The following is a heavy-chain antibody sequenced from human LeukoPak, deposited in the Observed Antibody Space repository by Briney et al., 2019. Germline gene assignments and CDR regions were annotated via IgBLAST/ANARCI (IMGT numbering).Heavy chain of an antibody. CDR2: IYHSGST. CDR3: ARLENY. J-gene: IGHJ4*02. Sequence: GSLRLSCAASGFTFSSYAMTWVRQPPGKGLEWIGEIYHSGSTNYNPSLKSRVTISVDKSKNQFSLKLSSVTAADTAVYYCARLENYWGQGTLVTVSS. D-gene: IGHD1-1*01. V-gene: IGHV4-4*02. CDR1: GFTFSSYAM.